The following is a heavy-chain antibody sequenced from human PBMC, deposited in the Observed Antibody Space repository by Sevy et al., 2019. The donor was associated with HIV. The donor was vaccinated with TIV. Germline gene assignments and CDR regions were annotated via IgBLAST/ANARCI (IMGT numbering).Heavy chain of an antibody. CDR1: GYTFTSYA. J-gene: IGHJ4*02. V-gene: IGHV1-3*01. CDR2: INAGNGNT. Sequence: ASVKVSCKASGYTFTSYAMHWVRQAPGQRLEWMEWINAGNGNTKYSQKFQGRVTITRDTSASTAYMELSSLRSEDTAVHYCARSFGFGELHSYFDYWGQGTLVTVSS. D-gene: IGHD3-10*01. CDR3: ARSFGFGELHSYFDY.